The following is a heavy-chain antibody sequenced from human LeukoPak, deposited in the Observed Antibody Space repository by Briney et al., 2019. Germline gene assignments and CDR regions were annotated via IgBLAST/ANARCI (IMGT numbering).Heavy chain of an antibody. CDR2: ISGSGGST. CDR1: GFTFSSYA. V-gene: IGHV3-23*01. CDR3: AKDREHCTNGVCGWFDP. Sequence: GGSLRLSCAASGFTFSSYAMSWVRQAPGKGLEWVSAISGSGGSTYYAGSVKGRFTISRDNSKNTLYLQMNSLRAEDTAVYYCAKDREHCTNGVCGWFDPWGQGTLVTVSS. D-gene: IGHD2-8*01. J-gene: IGHJ5*02.